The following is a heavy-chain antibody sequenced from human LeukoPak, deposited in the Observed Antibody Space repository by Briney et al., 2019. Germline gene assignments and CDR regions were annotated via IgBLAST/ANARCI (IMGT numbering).Heavy chain of an antibody. Sequence: GGSLRLSCAASGFTFSSYWMSWVRQAPGKGLEWVANIKQDGSEKYYVDSVKGRFTISRDNAKNSLYLQMNSLRVEDTAVYYCARIRGGSGSYPNWFDPWGQGTLVTVSS. CDR3: ARIRGGSGSYPNWFDP. V-gene: IGHV3-7*01. D-gene: IGHD3-10*01. CDR2: IKQDGSEK. CDR1: GFTFSSYW. J-gene: IGHJ5*02.